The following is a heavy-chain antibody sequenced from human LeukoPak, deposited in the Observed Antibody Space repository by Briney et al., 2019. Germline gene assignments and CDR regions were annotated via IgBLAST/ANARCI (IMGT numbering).Heavy chain of an antibody. J-gene: IGHJ4*02. CDR2: IYYSGST. D-gene: IGHD4-11*01. CDR1: GGSISSSSYY. Sequence: SETLSLTCTVSGGSISSSSYYWGWIRQPPGNGLEWIGSIYYSGSTYYNPSLKSRVTISVDTSKNQFSLKLSSVTAADTAVYYCARLTVTLFDYWGQGTLVTVSS. CDR3: ARLTVTLFDY. V-gene: IGHV4-39*01.